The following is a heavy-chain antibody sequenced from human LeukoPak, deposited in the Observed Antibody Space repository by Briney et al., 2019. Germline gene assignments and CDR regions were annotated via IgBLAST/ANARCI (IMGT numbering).Heavy chain of an antibody. J-gene: IGHJ5*02. CDR3: ARIPALVRIAAAGNWFDP. CDR2: KNPNSGNT. V-gene: IGHV1-8*01. Sequence: GASVKVSCKASRYTFTSYDIDWVRQATGQGLEWMGWKNPNSGNTGYAQKFQGRVTMTRNTSISTAYMELSSLRSEDTAVYYCARIPALVRIAAAGNWFDPWGKGTLVTVSS. D-gene: IGHD6-13*01. CDR1: RYTFTSYD.